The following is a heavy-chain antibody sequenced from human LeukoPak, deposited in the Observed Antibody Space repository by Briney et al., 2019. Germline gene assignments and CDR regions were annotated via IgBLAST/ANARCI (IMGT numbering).Heavy chain of an antibody. CDR1: GFTFNIYA. Sequence: GGSLTLSCAASGFTFNIYAMSWVRQAPGKGLEWVSLISGGGDNTYYADSVKGRFAIYRDNSKNTLYLQMNRLRVEDTAIYYCAKDQTGDGYNSIWGQGTLVTVSS. CDR3: AKDQTGDGYNSI. D-gene: IGHD5-24*01. CDR2: ISGGGDNT. V-gene: IGHV3-23*01. J-gene: IGHJ4*02.